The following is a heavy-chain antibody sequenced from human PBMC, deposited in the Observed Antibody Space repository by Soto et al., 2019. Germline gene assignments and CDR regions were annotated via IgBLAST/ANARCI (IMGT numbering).Heavy chain of an antibody. CDR3: AREGYADAYSSPHNWFDP. D-gene: IGHD6-19*01. V-gene: IGHV4-59*01. J-gene: IGHJ5*02. Sequence: SETLSLTCTVSGGSISSYYWSWIRQPPGKGLEWIGYIYYSGSTNYNPSLKSRVTISVDTSKNQFSLKLSSVTAADTAVYYCAREGYADAYSSPHNWFDPWGQGTLVTVSS. CDR1: GGSISSYY. CDR2: IYYSGST.